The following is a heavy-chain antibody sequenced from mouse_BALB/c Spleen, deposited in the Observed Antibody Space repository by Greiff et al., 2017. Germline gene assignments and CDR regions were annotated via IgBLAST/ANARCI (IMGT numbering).Heavy chain of an antibody. D-gene: IGHD2-1*01. CDR1: GFSLTSYG. CDR2: IWSDGST. Sequence: VKLQESGPDLVAPSQSLSITCTVSGFSLTSYGVHWVRQPPGKGLEWLVVIWSDGSTTYNSALKSRLSISKDNSKSQVFLKMNSLQTDDTAMYYCARHGGGNYGAMDYWGQGTSVTVSS. V-gene: IGHV2-6-2*01. CDR3: ARHGGGNYGAMDY. J-gene: IGHJ4*01.